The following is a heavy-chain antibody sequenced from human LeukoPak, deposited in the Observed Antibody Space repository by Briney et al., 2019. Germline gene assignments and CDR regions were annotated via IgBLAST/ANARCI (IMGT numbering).Heavy chain of an antibody. Sequence: SGTLSHTCTVSGGSISSYYWSWIRQPPGKGLEWIGYIYYSGSTNYNPSLKSRVTISVDTSKNQFSLKLSSVTAADTAVYYCAREREYSYGSSFDYWGQGTLVTVSS. V-gene: IGHV4-59*12. CDR2: IYYSGST. J-gene: IGHJ4*02. D-gene: IGHD5-18*01. CDR1: GGSISSYY. CDR3: AREREYSYGSSFDY.